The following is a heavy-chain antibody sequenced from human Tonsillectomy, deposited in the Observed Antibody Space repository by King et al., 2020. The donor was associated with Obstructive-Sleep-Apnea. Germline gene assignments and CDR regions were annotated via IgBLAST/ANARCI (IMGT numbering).Heavy chain of an antibody. J-gene: IGHJ3*02. Sequence: VQLVESGGGLVKPGGSLRLSWAASGFTVSNAWMSWVRQAPGKGLEWVVRIKKKSDGGTTDYVAPVKGRCTISRDDSKNTLYLQMNSLKTEDTAVYYCTRDYDILTGYYYGAFDIWGQGTMVTVSS. CDR2: IKKKSDGGTT. D-gene: IGHD3-9*01. CDR3: TRDYDILTGYYYGAFDI. V-gene: IGHV3-15*01. CDR1: GFTVSNAW.